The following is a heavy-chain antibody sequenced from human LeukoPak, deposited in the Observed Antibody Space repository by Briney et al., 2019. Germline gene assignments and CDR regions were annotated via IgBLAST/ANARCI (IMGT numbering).Heavy chain of an antibody. J-gene: IGHJ4*02. CDR3: ARVRLYYDFWSGPNRGTPEYFDY. CDR1: GGSISSYY. D-gene: IGHD3-3*01. CDR2: IYYSGST. V-gene: IGHV4-59*06. Sequence: SETLSLTCTVSGGSISSYYWSWIRQHPGMRLQWIGYIYYSGSTYYNPSLKSRVIITVETSKNQFSLKLSSVTAGDTAVYYCARVRLYYDFWSGPNRGTPEYFDYWGQGTLVTVSP.